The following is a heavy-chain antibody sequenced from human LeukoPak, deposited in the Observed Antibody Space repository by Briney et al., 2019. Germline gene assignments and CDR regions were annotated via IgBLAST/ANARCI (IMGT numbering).Heavy chain of an antibody. V-gene: IGHV1-69*13. CDR1: GYTFTSYG. Sequence: SVKVSCKASGYTFTSYGISWVRQAPGQGLEWMGGIIPIFGTANYAQKFQGRVTITADESTSTAYMELSSLRSEDTAVYYCAINIVVVPATNWFDPWGQGTLVTVSS. J-gene: IGHJ5*02. CDR3: AINIVVVPATNWFDP. D-gene: IGHD2-2*01. CDR2: IIPIFGTA.